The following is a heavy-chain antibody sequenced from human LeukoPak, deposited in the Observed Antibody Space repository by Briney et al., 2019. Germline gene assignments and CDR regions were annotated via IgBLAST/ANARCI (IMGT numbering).Heavy chain of an antibody. CDR1: GFTFSSYA. J-gene: IGHJ3*02. CDR3: ARRYYYDSSGYYSSAFDI. V-gene: IGHV3-23*01. Sequence: GGSLRLSCAASGFTFSSYAMSWVRQAPGKGLEWVSTFSGSGGSTHYADSVKGRFTISRDNSKNTLYLQMNSLRAEDTAVYYCARRYYYDSSGYYSSAFDIWGQGTMVTVPS. D-gene: IGHD3-22*01. CDR2: FSGSGGST.